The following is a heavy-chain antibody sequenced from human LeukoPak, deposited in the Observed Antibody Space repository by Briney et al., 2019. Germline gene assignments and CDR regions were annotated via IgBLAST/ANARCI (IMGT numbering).Heavy chain of an antibody. J-gene: IGHJ4*02. CDR1: GFTFSSYA. Sequence: PGRSLRLSCAASGFTFSSYAMSWVRQAPGKGLEWVSGISGSGSGGSTYYADSVKGRFTISRDNSKNTLYLQMSSLRAEDTAVYYCAKGDFLWYGELFDYWGQGTLVTVSS. CDR2: ISGSGSGGST. D-gene: IGHD3-10*01. V-gene: IGHV3-23*01. CDR3: AKGDFLWYGELFDY.